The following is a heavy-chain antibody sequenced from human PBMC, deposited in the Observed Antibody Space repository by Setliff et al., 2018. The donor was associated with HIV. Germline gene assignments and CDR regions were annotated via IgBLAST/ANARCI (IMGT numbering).Heavy chain of an antibody. V-gene: IGHV1-69*13. CDR2: IIPIFGTA. CDR1: GGTFSSYA. J-gene: IGHJ4*02. CDR3: ARAGASSGWYGWYFDY. Sequence: GASVKVSCKASGGTFSSYAISWVRQAPGQGLEWMGGIIPIFGTANYARKFQGRVTITADESTSTAYMELSSLRSEDTAVYYCARAGASSGWYGWYFDYWGQGTLVTVSS. D-gene: IGHD6-19*01.